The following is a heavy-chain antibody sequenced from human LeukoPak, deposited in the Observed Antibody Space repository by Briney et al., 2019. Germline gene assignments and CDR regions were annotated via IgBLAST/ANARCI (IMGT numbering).Heavy chain of an antibody. Sequence: SETLSLTCFISGGSISSYFWSWVRQPAGKGLEWIGRIYTSGTANYNTSLMSRVTLSLDTSKNRLSLKLTSVTAADTAVYYCAREAGEIGRSMDVWGKGTPVTVSS. CDR2: IYTSGTA. CDR3: AREAGEIGRSMDV. D-gene: IGHD6-19*01. CDR1: GGSISSYF. J-gene: IGHJ6*03. V-gene: IGHV4-4*07.